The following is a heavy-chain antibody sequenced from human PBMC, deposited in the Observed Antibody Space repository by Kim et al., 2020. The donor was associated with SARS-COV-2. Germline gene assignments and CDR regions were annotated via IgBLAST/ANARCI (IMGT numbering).Heavy chain of an antibody. J-gene: IGHJ5*02. Sequence: TNDAQKLQGRVTMTTDTSTSTAYMELRSLRSDDTAVYYCARGTGTNWFDPWGQGTLVTVSS. V-gene: IGHV1-18*01. CDR3: ARGTGTNWFDP. D-gene: IGHD1-1*01. CDR2: T.